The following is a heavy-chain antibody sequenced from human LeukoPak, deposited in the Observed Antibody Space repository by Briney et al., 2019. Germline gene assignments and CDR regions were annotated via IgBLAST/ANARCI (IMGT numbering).Heavy chain of an antibody. CDR3: ARDISVWFGESS. Sequence: PSETLSLTCTVSGGSISSYYWSWIRQPPGKGLEWIGYIYYSGRTNYNPSLKSRVTISVDTSKNQFSLKLSSVTAADTAVYYCARDISVWFGESSWGQGTLVTVSS. J-gene: IGHJ5*02. CDR1: GGSISSYY. V-gene: IGHV4-59*12. CDR2: IYYSGRT. D-gene: IGHD3-10*01.